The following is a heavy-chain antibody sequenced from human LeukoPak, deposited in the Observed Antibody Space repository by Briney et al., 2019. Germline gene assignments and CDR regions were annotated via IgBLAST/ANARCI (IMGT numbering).Heavy chain of an antibody. CDR1: GGSISSYY. CDR3: ASGRGYSYGYYY. CDR2: IYYSGST. D-gene: IGHD5-18*01. J-gene: IGHJ4*02. V-gene: IGHV4-59*01. Sequence: SETLSLTCTVSGGSISSYYWSWIRQPPGKGLEWLGYIYYSGSTNYNPSLKSRVTISVDTSKNQFALKLSSVTAADTAVYYCASGRGYSYGYYYWGQGTLVTVSS.